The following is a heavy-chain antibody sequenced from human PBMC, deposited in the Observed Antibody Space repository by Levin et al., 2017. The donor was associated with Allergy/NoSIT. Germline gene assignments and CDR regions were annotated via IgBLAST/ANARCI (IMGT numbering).Heavy chain of an antibody. CDR1: GFTLSGSA. V-gene: IGHV3-73*01. Sequence: GGSLRLSCAASGFTLSGSAVHWVRQASGKGLEWLGRIRSKANNYATAYAASVQGRFIISRDDSKNTADLQMNSLKTEDTAVYYCSNYDILTGFLSWGQGTLVTVSS. CDR3: SNYDILTGFLS. CDR2: IRSKANNYAT. D-gene: IGHD3-9*01. J-gene: IGHJ5*02.